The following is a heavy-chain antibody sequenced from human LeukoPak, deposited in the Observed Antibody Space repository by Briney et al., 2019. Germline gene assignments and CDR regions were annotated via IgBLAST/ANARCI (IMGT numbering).Heavy chain of an antibody. V-gene: IGHV3-7*03. D-gene: IGHD3-3*01. CDR2: IKQDGSEK. J-gene: IGHJ4*02. CDR3: ASDYDFWSGYPDY. CDR1: GFTFSSYW. Sequence: GGSLRLSCAASGFTFSSYWMSWVRQAPGKGLEWVANIKQDGSEKYYVDSVKGRFTISRGNAKNSLYLQMNSLRAEDTAVYYCASDYDFWSGYPDYWGQGTLVTVSS.